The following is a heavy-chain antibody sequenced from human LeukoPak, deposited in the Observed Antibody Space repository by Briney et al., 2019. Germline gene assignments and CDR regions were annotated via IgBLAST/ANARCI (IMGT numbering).Heavy chain of an antibody. CDR3: ARHVRNYDILTGYQYYYGMDV. V-gene: IGHV4-59*08. J-gene: IGHJ6*02. D-gene: IGHD3-9*01. CDR2: IYYSGST. CDR1: GGSISSYY. Sequence: SETLSLTCTVSGGSISSYYWSWIRQPPGKGLEWIGYIYYSGSTNYNPSFKSRVTISVDTSKNQFSLKLSSVTAADTAVYYCARHVRNYDILTGYQYYYGMDVWGQGTTVTVSS.